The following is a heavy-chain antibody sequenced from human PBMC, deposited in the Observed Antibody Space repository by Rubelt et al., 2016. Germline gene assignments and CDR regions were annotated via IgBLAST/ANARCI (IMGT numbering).Heavy chain of an antibody. CDR1: GFTFSSYG. V-gene: IGHV3-30*03. J-gene: IGHJ4*02. CDR3: ASGLGY. D-gene: IGHD3-16*01. Sequence: VCGGGVVQPGRSLRLSCAASGFTFSSYGMHWVRQAPGKGLEWVAVISYDGSNKYYADSVKGRFTISRDNSKNTLYLQMNGLRAEDTAVYYCASGLGYWGQGTLVTVSS. CDR2: ISYDGSNK.